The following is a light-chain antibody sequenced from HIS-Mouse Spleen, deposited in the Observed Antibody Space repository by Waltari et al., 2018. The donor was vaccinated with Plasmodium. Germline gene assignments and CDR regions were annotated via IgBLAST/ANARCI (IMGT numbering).Light chain of an antibody. V-gene: IGLV3-19*01. Sequence: SSEMTQDPAVPVVLGQTVRITCQGDSLRSYYASWYQQKPGQAPVLVIYGKNNRPSGIPDRFSGSSSGNTASLTITGAQAEDEADYYCNSRDSSGNHVLFGGGTKLTVL. CDR2: GKN. CDR3: NSRDSSGNHVL. CDR1: SLRSYY. J-gene: IGLJ2*01.